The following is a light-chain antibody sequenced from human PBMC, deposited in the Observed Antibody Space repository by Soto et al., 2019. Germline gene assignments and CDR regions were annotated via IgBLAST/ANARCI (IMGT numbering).Light chain of an antibody. CDR2: MTS. CDR1: QSISSY. J-gene: IGKJ2*01. V-gene: IGKV1-39*01. CDR3: QQGYSVPYT. Sequence: QMTQSPSSLYASVGDRVTISCRASQSISSYLNWYQQMPGKPPKVLIYMTSTLQSGVPSRFSGSGSATDFTLTIDSVRPEDFATYYCQQGYSVPYTFGQGTKLEIK.